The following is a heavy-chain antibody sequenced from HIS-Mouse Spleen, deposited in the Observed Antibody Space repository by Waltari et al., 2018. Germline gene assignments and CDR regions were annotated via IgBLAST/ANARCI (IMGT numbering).Heavy chain of an antibody. Sequence: QLQLQESGPGLVKPSETLSLTCTGSGGSISSSSYYWGWIRPPPGKGLQWSGSIYYSGSTYYNPSLKSRVTISVDTSKNQFSLKLSSVTAADTAVYYCAREIPYSSSWYDWYFDLWGRGTLVTVSS. V-gene: IGHV4-39*07. J-gene: IGHJ2*01. D-gene: IGHD6-13*01. CDR3: AREIPYSSSWYDWYFDL. CDR2: IYYSGST. CDR1: GGSISSSSYY.